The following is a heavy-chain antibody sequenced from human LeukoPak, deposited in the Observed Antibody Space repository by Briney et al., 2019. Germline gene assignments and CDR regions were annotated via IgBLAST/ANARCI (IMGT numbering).Heavy chain of an antibody. CDR2: IYYSGST. D-gene: IGHD6-19*01. Sequence: SETLSLTCTVSGGSISSSSYYWGWIRQPPGKGLEWIGSIYYSGSTYYNPSLKSRVTISVDTSKNQFSLKLSSVTAADTAVYYCAREGIAVYWGQGTLVTVSS. J-gene: IGHJ4*02. CDR1: GGSISSSSYY. V-gene: IGHV4-39*02. CDR3: AREGIAVY.